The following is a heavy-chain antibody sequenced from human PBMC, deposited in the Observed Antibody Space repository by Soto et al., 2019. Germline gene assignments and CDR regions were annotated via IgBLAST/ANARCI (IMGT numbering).Heavy chain of an antibody. J-gene: IGHJ6*02. CDR1: GFSLTTCGVG. Sequence: QITLKESGPPLVKPTQTLTLTCTFSGFSLTTCGVGVGWIRQPPGKALEWLALSYWGDDKLYSPSLKSSLTVNKDTSKNQGLITMTNMSHVDTATYFCALSRSGGAWFGSSYSHYYYGIDVWGQGTTVTVSS. CDR3: ALSRSGGAWFGSSYSHYYYGIDV. D-gene: IGHD2-21*02. CDR2: SYWGDDK. V-gene: IGHV2-5*02.